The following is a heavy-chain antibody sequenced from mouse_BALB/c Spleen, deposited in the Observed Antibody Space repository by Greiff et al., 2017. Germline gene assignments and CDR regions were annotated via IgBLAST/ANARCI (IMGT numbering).Heavy chain of an antibody. CDR1: GYTFTDYY. CDR3: ARWAGNAMDY. V-gene: IGHV1-77*01. CDR2: IYPGSGNT. D-gene: IGHD3-3*01. J-gene: IGHJ4*01. Sequence: QVQLQQSGAELARPGASVKLSCKASGYTFTDYYINWVKQRTGQGLEWIGEIYPGSGNTYYNEKFKGKATLTADKSSSTAYMQLSSLTSEDSAVYFCARWAGNAMDYWGQGTSVTVSA.